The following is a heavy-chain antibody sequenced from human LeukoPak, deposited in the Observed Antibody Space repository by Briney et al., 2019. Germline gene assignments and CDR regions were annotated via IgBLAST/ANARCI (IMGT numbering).Heavy chain of an antibody. V-gene: IGHV1-2*06. D-gene: IGHD1-26*01. CDR1: GYTFTDYY. CDR3: AREAGGSDTYYLDY. Sequence: ASVTVSCMTSGYTFTDYYIHWVRQAPGQRLEWMGRINPRSGGINYAQKFQGRVTMTRDTAISTAYMDLSGLRSDDTAVYYCAREAGGSDTYYLDYWGQGVLVTVSS. CDR2: INPRSGGI. J-gene: IGHJ4*02.